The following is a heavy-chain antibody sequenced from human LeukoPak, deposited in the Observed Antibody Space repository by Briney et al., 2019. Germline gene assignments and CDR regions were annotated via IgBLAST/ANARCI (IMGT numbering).Heavy chain of an antibody. CDR1: GYTFTGYY. J-gene: IGHJ4*02. CDR2: INPNSGGT. D-gene: IGHD4-23*01. Sequence: VKVSCKASGYTFTGYYMHWVRQAPGQGLEWMGRINPNSGGTNYAQKFQGRVTMTRDTSISTAYMELSRLRSDDTAVYYCARMNGGNSNFDYWGQGTLVTVSS. V-gene: IGHV1-2*06. CDR3: ARMNGGNSNFDY.